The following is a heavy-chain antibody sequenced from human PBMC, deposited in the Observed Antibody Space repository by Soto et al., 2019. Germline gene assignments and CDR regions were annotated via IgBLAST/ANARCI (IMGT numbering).Heavy chain of an antibody. CDR2: ISSGSSVI. J-gene: IGHJ3*02. D-gene: IGHD2-2*02. CDR1: DSTFRSYS. V-gene: IGHV3-21*01. CDR3: ARGGRGYTKDDTFDI. Sequence: EVQLVESGGGLVKPGESLRLSCVASDSTFRSYSMNWVRQAPGRGLEWVSIISSGSSVIFYAVSMKGQFTISRDNAKNSLYLQMNSPRAEDTAVYYCARGGRGYTKDDTFDIWCQGTMVTVSS.